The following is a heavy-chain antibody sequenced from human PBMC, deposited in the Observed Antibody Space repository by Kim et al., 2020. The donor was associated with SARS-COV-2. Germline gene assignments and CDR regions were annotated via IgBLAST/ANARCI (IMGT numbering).Heavy chain of an antibody. V-gene: IGHV1-3*01. CDR1: GYTFITYT. J-gene: IGHJ4*01. Sequence: ASVKVSCKASGYTFITYTIHWVRQAPGQGLEWMGWINGGNGKTRYEQNFQGRVTISRDTSATTAYMELRSLTSEDTAVYFCARSRAVREFDYWGQGTLIT. CDR3: ARSRAVREFDY. CDR2: INGGNGKT. D-gene: IGHD3-10*02.